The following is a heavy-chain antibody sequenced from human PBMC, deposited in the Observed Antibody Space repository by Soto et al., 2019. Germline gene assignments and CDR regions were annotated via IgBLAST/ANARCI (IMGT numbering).Heavy chain of an antibody. J-gene: IGHJ4*02. Sequence: SVKVSCKASGGTFSSYAISWVRQAPGQGLEWMGGIIPIFGTANYAQKFQGRVTITADVSTSTAYMELSSLRSEDTAVYYCAREETPGIAVAFDYWGQGTLVTVSS. CDR1: GGTFSSYA. CDR3: AREETPGIAVAFDY. D-gene: IGHD6-19*01. V-gene: IGHV1-69*13. CDR2: IIPIFGTA.